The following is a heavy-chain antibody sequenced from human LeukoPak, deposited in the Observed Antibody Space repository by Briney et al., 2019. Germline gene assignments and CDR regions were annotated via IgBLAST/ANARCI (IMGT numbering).Heavy chain of an antibody. CDR2: ISISGQTT. D-gene: IGHD5/OR15-5a*01. CDR1: RFTLNQYF. V-gene: IGHV3-11*01. CDR3: VRDRNGKSLHDAFDI. J-gene: IGHJ3*02. Sequence: GGSLRLSCTASRFTLNQYFMSWIRQAPGKGLEWVSHISISGQTTYYADSVQGRFTISRDNAKNSLDLHMNSLRPEDTALYYCVRDRNGKSLHDAFDIWGQGTMVTVSS.